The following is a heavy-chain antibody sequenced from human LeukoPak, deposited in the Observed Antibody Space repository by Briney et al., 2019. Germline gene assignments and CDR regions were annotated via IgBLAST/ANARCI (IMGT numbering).Heavy chain of an antibody. CDR3: AKVGSSWYRPFDP. D-gene: IGHD6-13*01. CDR1: GSTFSSYA. Sequence: PGGSLRLSCAASGSTFSSYAMSWVRQAPGKGLEWVSAISGSGGSAYYADSVKGRFTISRDNSKNTLYLQMNSLRAEDTAVYYCAKVGSSWYRPFDPWGQGTLVTVSS. J-gene: IGHJ5*02. CDR2: ISGSGGSA. V-gene: IGHV3-23*01.